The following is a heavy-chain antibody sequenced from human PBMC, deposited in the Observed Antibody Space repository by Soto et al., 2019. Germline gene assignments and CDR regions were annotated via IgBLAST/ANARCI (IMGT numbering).Heavy chain of an antibody. CDR3: ASFLVRGVGGMDV. CDR2: ISYDGSNK. D-gene: IGHD3-10*01. V-gene: IGHV3-30-3*01. Sequence: GSLRLSCAASGFTFSSYAMHWVRQAPGKGLEWVAVISYDGSNKYYADSVKGRFTISRDNSKNTLYLQMNSLRAEDTAVYYCASFLVRGVGGMDVWGQGTTVTVS. CDR1: GFTFSSYA. J-gene: IGHJ6*02.